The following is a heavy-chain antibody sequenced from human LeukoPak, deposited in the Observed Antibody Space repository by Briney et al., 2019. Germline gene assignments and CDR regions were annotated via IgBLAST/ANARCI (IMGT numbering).Heavy chain of an antibody. CDR3: ARGASSIAALNPFWYFDL. CDR2: INPSGGST. V-gene: IGHV1-46*01. CDR1: GYTFTSYY. Sequence: ASVKVSCKASGYTFTSYYMHWVRQAPGQGLEWMGIINPSGGSTSYAQKFQGRVTMTRDTSTSTVYMELSSLRSEDTAVYYCARGASSIAALNPFWYFDLWGRGTLVTVSS. D-gene: IGHD6-6*01. J-gene: IGHJ2*01.